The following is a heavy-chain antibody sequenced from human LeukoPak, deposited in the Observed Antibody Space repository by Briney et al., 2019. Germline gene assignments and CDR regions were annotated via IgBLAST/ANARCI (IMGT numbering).Heavy chain of an antibody. CDR3: ARRLDYDILTGYNDY. Sequence: PSQTLSLTCTVSGGSISSGDYYWSWIRQPPGKGLEWIGYIYYSGSTNYNPSLKSRVTISVDKSKNQFSLKLSSVTAADTAVYYCARRLDYDILTGYNDYWGQGTLVTVSS. CDR1: GGSISSGDYY. D-gene: IGHD3-9*01. V-gene: IGHV4-30-4*01. J-gene: IGHJ4*02. CDR2: IYYSGST.